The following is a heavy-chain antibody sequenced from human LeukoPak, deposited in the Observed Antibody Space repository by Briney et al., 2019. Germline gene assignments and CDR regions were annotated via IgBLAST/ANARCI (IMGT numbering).Heavy chain of an antibody. CDR2: ISFSGSTI. J-gene: IGHJ4*02. Sequence: PGGSLRLSCAASGFTFSSYEMNWVRQAPGKGLEWVSYISFSGSTIYYADSVKGRFTISRDNAKNSLYLQLNNLRAEDTAVYFCATFTPDYWGQGTLVTVSS. CDR1: GFTFSSYE. D-gene: IGHD2-15*01. V-gene: IGHV3-48*03. CDR3: ATFTPDY.